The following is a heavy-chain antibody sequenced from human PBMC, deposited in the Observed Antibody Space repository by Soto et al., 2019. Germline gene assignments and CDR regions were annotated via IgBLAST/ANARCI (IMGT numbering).Heavy chain of an antibody. CDR2: ISYDGSNK. V-gene: IGHV3-30*18. CDR3: AKGRYGDSPD. Sequence: QVQLVESGGGVVQPGMSLRLSCAASGFTFSSYGMHWVRQAPGKGLEWVAVISYDGSNKYYADSVKGRFTISRDNSKNTLYLQMNSLRAEDTAVYYCAKGRYGDSPDWGQGTLVTVSS. J-gene: IGHJ4*02. CDR1: GFTFSSYG. D-gene: IGHD4-17*01.